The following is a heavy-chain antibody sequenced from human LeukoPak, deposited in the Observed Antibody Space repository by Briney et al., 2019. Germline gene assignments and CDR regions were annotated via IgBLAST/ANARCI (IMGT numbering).Heavy chain of an antibody. CDR2: IYSSGST. J-gene: IGHJ3*01. V-gene: IGHV4-4*07. CDR1: GVSISGYY. CDR3: AREQGWAPHAFDL. Sequence: RPSETLSLTCTVSGVSISGYYWNWIRQPAGQGLEWIGRIYSSGSTDCNPSLKSRVTMSVDTSKNQFSLKLSSVTAADTAVYYCAREQGWAPHAFDLWGQGTMVTDSS. D-gene: IGHD2-15*01.